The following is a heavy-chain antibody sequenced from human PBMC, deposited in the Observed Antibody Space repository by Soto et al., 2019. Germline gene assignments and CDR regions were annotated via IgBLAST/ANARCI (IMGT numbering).Heavy chain of an antibody. CDR3: ARVEGVMGATGIDY. D-gene: IGHD1-26*01. J-gene: IGHJ4*02. CDR2: ISVYNGNT. Sequence: QVQLVQSGAEEKKPGASVKVSCKASGYTFTSYGISWVRQAPGQGLEWMGWISVYNGNTNYAQKLQGRVTMTTDTSTSTAYMELRSLRSDDTAVYYWARVEGVMGATGIDYWGQGTLVTVSS. CDR1: GYTFTSYG. V-gene: IGHV1-18*01.